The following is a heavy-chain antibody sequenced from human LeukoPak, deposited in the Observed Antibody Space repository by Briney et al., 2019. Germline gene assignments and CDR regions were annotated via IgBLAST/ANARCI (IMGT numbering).Heavy chain of an antibody. J-gene: IGHJ6*03. Sequence: SETLSLTCTVSGGSSSGYYWTWIRQPPGKGLEWIGYMYYSGSTNYNPSLKSRVTISVDTSKNQFSLKLSSVTAADTAVYYCATTVPRGPYYYYYYYMDVWGKGTTVTVSS. CDR3: ATTVPRGPYYYYYYYMDV. CDR2: MYYSGST. CDR1: GGSSSGYY. V-gene: IGHV4-59*08. D-gene: IGHD4-17*01.